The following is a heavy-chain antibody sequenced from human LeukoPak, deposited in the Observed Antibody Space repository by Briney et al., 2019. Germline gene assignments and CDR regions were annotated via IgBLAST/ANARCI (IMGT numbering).Heavy chain of an antibody. J-gene: IGHJ4*02. CDR1: GFTFSSYA. CDR3: AKGIRNYDGEDY. V-gene: IGHV3-23*01. D-gene: IGHD1-7*01. Sequence: PGGSLRLSCAASGFTFSSYAMSWVRQAPGKGLEWVSAISGSGGSTYYADSVKGRFTISRDNSKNTLYLQMNGLRAEDTAVYYCAKGIRNYDGEDYWGQGTLVTVSS. CDR2: ISGSGGST.